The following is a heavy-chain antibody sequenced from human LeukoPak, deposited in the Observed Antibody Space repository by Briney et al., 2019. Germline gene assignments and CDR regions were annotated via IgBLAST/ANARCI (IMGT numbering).Heavy chain of an antibody. CDR1: GFTFSGYS. CDR2: ISASSSSI. Sequence: GGSLRLSCAASGFTFSGYSMNWVRQAVWKGLEWASYISASSSSIYYADSVKGRSTISRDNAKNSLYLQMNSLRDEDTAVYYCARRATGRPGADYFQHWGQGILVTVSS. V-gene: IGHV3-48*02. J-gene: IGHJ1*01. D-gene: IGHD3-10*01. CDR3: ARRATGRPGADYFQH.